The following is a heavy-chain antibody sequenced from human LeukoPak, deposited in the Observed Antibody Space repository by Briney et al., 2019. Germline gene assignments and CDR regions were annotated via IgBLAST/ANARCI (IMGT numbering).Heavy chain of an antibody. J-gene: IGHJ4*02. Sequence: GSLRLSCSASGFTFSSYEMNWVRQAPGKGLEWVSYISSSGSTIYYADSVKGRFTISRDNAKNSLYLQMNSLRAEDTAVYYCATHYYDSSGYFWGQGTLVTVSS. CDR2: ISSSGSTI. D-gene: IGHD3-22*01. V-gene: IGHV3-48*03. CDR3: ATHYYDSSGYF. CDR1: GFTFSSYE.